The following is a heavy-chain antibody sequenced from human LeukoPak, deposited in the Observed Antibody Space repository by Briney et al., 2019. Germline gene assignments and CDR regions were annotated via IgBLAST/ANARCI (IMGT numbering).Heavy chain of an antibody. CDR2: INPNTGGT. CDR1: GYTFTDYY. Sequence: ASATVSFKASGYTFTDYYFHWVRQVPGQGLEGMGWINPNTGGTNYPQKFQGRVTMTRDTAISTAYMELTSLKSDDTDVYYCARDLGATTGAQWYYFGNWGQGTLVTVPS. J-gene: IGHJ4*01. V-gene: IGHV1-2*02. CDR3: ARDLGATTGAQWYYFGN. D-gene: IGHD1-26*01.